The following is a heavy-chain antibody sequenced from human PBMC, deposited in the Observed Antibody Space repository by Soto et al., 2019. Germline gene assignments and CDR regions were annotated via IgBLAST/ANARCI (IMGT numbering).Heavy chain of an antibody. Sequence: GGSLRLSCAASGFTFSSYAMSWVRQAPGKGLEWVSAISGSGGSTYYADSVKGRFTISRDNSKNTLYLQMNSLRAEDTAVYYCAKLNYCYDSSGYYPGCFDYWGQGTLVTVS. D-gene: IGHD3-22*01. CDR3: AKLNYCYDSSGYYPGCFDY. J-gene: IGHJ4*02. CDR2: ISGSGGST. V-gene: IGHV3-23*01. CDR1: GFTFSSYA.